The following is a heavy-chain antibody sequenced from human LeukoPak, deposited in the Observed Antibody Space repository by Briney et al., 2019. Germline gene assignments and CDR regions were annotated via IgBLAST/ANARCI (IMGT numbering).Heavy chain of an antibody. J-gene: IGHJ6*03. CDR2: ISGSGGST. D-gene: IGHD3-10*01. V-gene: IGHV3-23*01. Sequence: PGGSLRLSCAASGFTFSSYAMSWVRQAPGKGLEWVSAISGSGGSTYYADSVKGRFTISRDNSKNTLYLQMNSLRAEDTALYYCAKDASMVRDYYYYMDVWGKGTTVTISS. CDR1: GFTFSSYA. CDR3: AKDASMVRDYYYYMDV.